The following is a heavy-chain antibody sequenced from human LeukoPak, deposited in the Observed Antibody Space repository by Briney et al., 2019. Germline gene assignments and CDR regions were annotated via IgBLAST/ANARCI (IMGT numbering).Heavy chain of an antibody. Sequence: SETLSLTCTISGGSIGTYYWSWIRQSPGKGLEWIGYIYYSGSANYNPSLKSRVTISVGTSKNQFFLELNSVTAADTAVYYCAKHSVREHYYDSSGHFDYWGQGTLVTVSS. CDR3: AKHSVREHYYDSSGHFDY. V-gene: IGHV4-59*08. D-gene: IGHD3-22*01. J-gene: IGHJ4*02. CDR2: IYYSGSA. CDR1: GGSIGTYY.